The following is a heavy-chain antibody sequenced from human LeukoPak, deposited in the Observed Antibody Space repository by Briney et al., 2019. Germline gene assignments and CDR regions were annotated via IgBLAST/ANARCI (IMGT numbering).Heavy chain of an antibody. CDR3: AGSYVSRSFDY. CDR2: ISYDGSNK. D-gene: IGHD3-16*01. Sequence: PGGSLRLSCAASGFTFSRYGMHWVRQASGKGLEWVALISYDGSNKYYADSVKGRFTISRGNSKNTLYLQMNSLRPEDTAEYYCAGSYVSRSFDYWGQGTLVTVSS. J-gene: IGHJ4*02. CDR1: GFTFSRYG. V-gene: IGHV3-30*03.